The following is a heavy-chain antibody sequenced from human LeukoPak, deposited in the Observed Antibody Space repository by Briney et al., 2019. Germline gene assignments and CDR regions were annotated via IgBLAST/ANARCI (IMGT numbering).Heavy chain of an antibody. D-gene: IGHD2/OR15-2a*01. Sequence: GGSLRLSCAASGFTFSNYAMHWVRQAPGMGLEWVAVISYDGTNKYYPDSVKGRFTISRDNSYNTLYLQVDSLTAEDTAVYYCAKESTTYYYYGMHVWGQGTTVTVSS. J-gene: IGHJ6*02. CDR1: GFTFSNYA. CDR3: AKESTTYYYYGMHV. CDR2: ISYDGTNK. V-gene: IGHV3-30*18.